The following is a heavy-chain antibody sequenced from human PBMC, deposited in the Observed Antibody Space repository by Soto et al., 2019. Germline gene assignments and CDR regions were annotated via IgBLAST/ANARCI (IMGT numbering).Heavy chain of an antibody. D-gene: IGHD6-13*01. J-gene: IGHJ4*02. CDR3: ATTGYSSSWGPFDY. CDR1: GFTFSSYS. CDR2: ISSSSSTI. V-gene: IGHV3-48*02. Sequence: EVQLVESGGGLVQPGGSLRLSCAASGFTFSSYSMNWVRQAPGKGLEWVSYISSSSSTIYYADSVKGRFTISRDNAKNSLYLQMNSLRDEYTAVYYCATTGYSSSWGPFDYWGQGTLVTVSS.